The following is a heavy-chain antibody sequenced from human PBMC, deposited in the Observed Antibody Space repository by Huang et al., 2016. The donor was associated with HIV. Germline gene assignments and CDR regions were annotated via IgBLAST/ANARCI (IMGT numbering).Heavy chain of an antibody. CDR2: IYYSGGT. CDR3: ARLPGSITMIRGVITDPY. CDR1: GGSIRSDNYY. Sequence: QLQLQESGPGLVKPSETLSFTCTVSGGSIRSDNYYWGWIRQPPGKGLEWIGSIYYSGGTYYNPCLKSRVTITGDTSKNQCSLKMGSVTAADTAVYYCARLPGSITMIRGVITDPYWGQGTLVTVSS. D-gene: IGHD3-10*01. J-gene: IGHJ4*02. V-gene: IGHV4-39*01.